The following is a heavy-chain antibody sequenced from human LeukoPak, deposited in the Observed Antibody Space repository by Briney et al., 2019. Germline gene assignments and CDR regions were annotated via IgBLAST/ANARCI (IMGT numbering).Heavy chain of an antibody. CDR1: RGTFSSYA. CDR3: ARGPATYCGGDCYSYYFDY. V-gene: IGHV1-69*04. CDR2: IIPILGIA. Sequence: ASVKLSCKASRGTFSSYAISSVRQAPGQGLEWMGRIIPILGIANYAQKFQGRVTITADKSTRTAYMELSSLRSEDTAVYYCARGPATYCGGDCYSYYFDYWGQGTLVTVSS. D-gene: IGHD2-21*02. J-gene: IGHJ4*02.